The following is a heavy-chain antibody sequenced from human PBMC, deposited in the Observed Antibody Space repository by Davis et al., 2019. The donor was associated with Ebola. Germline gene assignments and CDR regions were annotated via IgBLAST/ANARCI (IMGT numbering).Heavy chain of an antibody. V-gene: IGHV1-69*06. CDR2: IIPIFGTA. D-gene: IGHD4-11*01. J-gene: IGHJ5*02. Sequence: SVKVSCKASGGTFSSYAISWVRQAPGQGLEWMGGIIPIFGTANYAQKFQGRVTITADKSTSTAYMELSSLRSEDTAVYYCARDVMTTVTTGWFDPWGQGTLVTVSS. CDR1: GGTFSSYA. CDR3: ARDVMTTVTTGWFDP.